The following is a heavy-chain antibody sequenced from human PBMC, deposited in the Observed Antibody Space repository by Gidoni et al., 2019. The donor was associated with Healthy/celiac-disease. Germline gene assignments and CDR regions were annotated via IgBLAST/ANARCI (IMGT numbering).Heavy chain of an antibody. J-gene: IGHJ6*02. D-gene: IGHD6-13*01. V-gene: IGHV3-30*01. CDR1: GFTFSSYA. CDR2: ISYDGSNK. CDR3: ARTLAAGTRYYYGMDV. Sequence: QVQLVESGGGVVQPGRSLRLSCAASGFTFSSYAMHWVRQAPGKGLEWVAVISYDGSNKYYADSVKGRFTISRDNSKSTLYLQMNSLRAEDTALYYCARTLAAGTRYYYGMDVWGQGTTVTVSS.